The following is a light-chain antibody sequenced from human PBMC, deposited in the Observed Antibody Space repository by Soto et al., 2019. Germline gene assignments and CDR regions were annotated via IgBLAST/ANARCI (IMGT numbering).Light chain of an antibody. J-gene: IGLJ3*02. CDR2: EVT. V-gene: IGLV2-14*01. Sequence: QSVMTQPPSVSAAPGQKVTISCSGSSSNIGGNSVSWYQQLPGTAPKLLIYEVTNRPSGVSNRFSGSKSGNTASLTISGLQAEDEADYYCSSYTTTSTTFGGGTKLTVL. CDR1: SSNIGGNS. CDR3: SSYTTTSTT.